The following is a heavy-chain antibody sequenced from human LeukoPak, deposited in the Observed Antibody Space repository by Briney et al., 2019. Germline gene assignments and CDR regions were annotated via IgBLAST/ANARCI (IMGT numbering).Heavy chain of an antibody. D-gene: IGHD4-17*01. Sequence: GRSLRLSCAASGFTFSSYGMHWVRQAPGKGLEWVAVIWYDGSNKYYADSVKGRFTISRDNSKNTLYLQMNSLRAEDTAVYYCARATTVTEYFDYWGQGTLVTASS. CDR2: IWYDGSNK. V-gene: IGHV3-33*01. CDR1: GFTFSSYG. CDR3: ARATTVTEYFDY. J-gene: IGHJ4*02.